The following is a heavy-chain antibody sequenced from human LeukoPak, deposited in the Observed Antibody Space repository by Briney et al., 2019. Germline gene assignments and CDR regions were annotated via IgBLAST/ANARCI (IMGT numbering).Heavy chain of an antibody. J-gene: IGHJ4*02. CDR3: ARVPTVGSGGYQFDY. CDR2: ISYDVSGK. CDR1: GFTFSSYG. V-gene: IGHV3-30*03. Sequence: GGSLRLSCAASGFTFSSYGMHWVRQAPGKGLEWVAFISYDVSGKYYADSVKGRFTISRDNAKKSLYLQMNSLRAEDTAVYYCARVPTVGSGGYQFDYWGQGTLVTVSS. D-gene: IGHD2-15*01.